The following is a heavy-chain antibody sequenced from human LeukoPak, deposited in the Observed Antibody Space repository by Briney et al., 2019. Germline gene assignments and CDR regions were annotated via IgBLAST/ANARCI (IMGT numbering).Heavy chain of an antibody. CDR3: AKGGLTVTTPEFDY. Sequence: GGSLRLSCAASGFTFDDYAMHWVRQAPGKGLEWVSGISWNSGSIGYADSVKGRFTISRDNAKNSLYLQMNSLRAEDTALYYCAKGGLTVTTPEFDYWGQGTLVTVSS. J-gene: IGHJ4*02. CDR1: GFTFDDYA. CDR2: ISWNSGSI. V-gene: IGHV3-9*01. D-gene: IGHD4-17*01.